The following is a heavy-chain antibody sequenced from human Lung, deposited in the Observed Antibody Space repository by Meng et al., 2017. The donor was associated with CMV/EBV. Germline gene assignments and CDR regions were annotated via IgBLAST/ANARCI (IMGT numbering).Heavy chain of an antibody. CDR2: VYKSGTT. CDR3: ARGFHGTVDY. CDR1: GYSINSGYY. V-gene: IGHV4-38-2*02. Sequence: SXTLSLTCTVSGYSINSGYYWGWIRQPPGKGLEWIGSVYKSGTTYYKPSLKSRVTISLETSKSQFSLKLSSVTAADTAVYYCARGFHGTVDYWGQGTLVTVSS. J-gene: IGHJ4*02.